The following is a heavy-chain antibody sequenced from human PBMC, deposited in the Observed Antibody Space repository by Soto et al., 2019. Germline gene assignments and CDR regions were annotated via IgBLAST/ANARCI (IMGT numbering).Heavy chain of an antibody. D-gene: IGHD6-19*01. CDR1: GGSISSSNW. CDR2: VYHSGST. CDR3: ARGQWLVRRSPKNHYYYYGMDV. J-gene: IGHJ6*02. V-gene: IGHV4-4*02. Sequence: PSETLSLTCAVSGGSISSSNWWSWVRQPPGKGLEWIGEVYHSGSTNYNPSLKSRVTISVDKSKNQFSLKLSSVTAADTAVYYCARGQWLVRRSPKNHYYYYGMDVWGQGTTVTVSS.